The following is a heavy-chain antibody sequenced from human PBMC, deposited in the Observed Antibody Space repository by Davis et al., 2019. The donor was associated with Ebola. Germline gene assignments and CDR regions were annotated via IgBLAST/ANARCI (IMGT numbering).Heavy chain of an antibody. D-gene: IGHD1-26*01. CDR1: GYNFPNYW. CDR2: IYPGDSDT. CDR3: ARQLVGRYYLDF. J-gene: IGHJ4*02. Sequence: GESLKISCKGSGYNFPNYWIGWVRQMPGKGLEWMGIIYPGDSDTRYRPSFEGQVTMSADKSISTAYLQWSSLKASDTAMYYCARQLVGRYYLDFWGQGTLVTVSS. V-gene: IGHV5-51*01.